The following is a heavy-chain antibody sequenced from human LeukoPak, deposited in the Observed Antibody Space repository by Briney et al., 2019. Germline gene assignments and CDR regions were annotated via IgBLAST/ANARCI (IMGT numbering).Heavy chain of an antibody. CDR2: MNPNSGNT. J-gene: IGHJ4*02. CDR1: GYTFTSYG. V-gene: IGHV1-8*02. D-gene: IGHD6-19*01. Sequence: ASVKVSCKASGYTFTSYGINWVRQATGQGLEWMGWMNPNSGNTGYAQKFQGRVTMTRNTSISTAYMELSSLRSEDTAVYYCARSVYSSGWYRPDYWGQGTLVTVSS. CDR3: ARSVYSSGWYRPDY.